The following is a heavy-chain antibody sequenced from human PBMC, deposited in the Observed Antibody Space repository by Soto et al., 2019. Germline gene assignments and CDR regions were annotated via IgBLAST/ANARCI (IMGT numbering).Heavy chain of an antibody. V-gene: IGHV1-18*04. J-gene: IGHJ4*02. CDR3: ARDPGTYSGSYRY. CDR1: GYSFTSYG. CDR2: ISAYNGNT. Sequence: QVQLVQSGGEVKNPGASVKVSCEASGYSFTSYGISWVRQAPGQGPEWMGWISAYNGNTKYAQNFQGRVTMTTDTSTRTAYMDLRSLRSDDTAVYYCARDPGTYSGSYRYWGQGTLVTVSS. D-gene: IGHD1-26*01.